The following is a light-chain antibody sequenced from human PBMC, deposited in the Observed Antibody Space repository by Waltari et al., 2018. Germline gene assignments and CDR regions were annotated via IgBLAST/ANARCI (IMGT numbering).Light chain of an antibody. CDR1: QGSSNY. CDR2: AAS. J-gene: IGKJ3*01. CDR3: QKYNSAPLT. Sequence: DIQMTQSPSSLSASVGARVTITCRPSQGSSNYLAWYQQKPGKVPKLLIYAASTLQSGVPSRFSGSGSGTDFTLTISSLQPEDVATYYCQKYNSAPLTFGPGTKVDIK. V-gene: IGKV1-27*01.